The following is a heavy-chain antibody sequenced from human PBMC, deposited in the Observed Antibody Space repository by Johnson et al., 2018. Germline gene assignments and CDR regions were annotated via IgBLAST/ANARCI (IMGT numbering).Heavy chain of an antibody. J-gene: IGHJ6*02. Sequence: QVQLVESGGGVVQPGRSLRLSCAASGFTFSSYGMHWVRQAPGKGLEWVAVISYDGSNKYYADSVKGRFTISRDNSKNTLYLQMNSLRAEDTAVYYCAKDVSGGTPGLFYYYYGMDVWGQGTTVTVSS. CDR3: AKDVSGGTPGLFYYYYGMDV. CDR1: GFTFSSYG. V-gene: IGHV3-30*18. D-gene: IGHD2-15*01. CDR2: ISYDGSNK.